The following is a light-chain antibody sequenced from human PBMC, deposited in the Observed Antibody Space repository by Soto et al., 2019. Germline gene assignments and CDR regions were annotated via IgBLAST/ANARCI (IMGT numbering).Light chain of an antibody. Sequence: IELTQSPSTLSLSPGERATLSCRASQSVDSYLAWYQQKPGQAPRLLIYDASNRATGIPARFSGSGSGTDFTLTISSLEPEDFAVYYCQQRRHWPITFGQGTRLEIK. CDR1: QSVDSY. CDR2: DAS. V-gene: IGKV3-11*01. CDR3: QQRRHWPIT. J-gene: IGKJ5*01.